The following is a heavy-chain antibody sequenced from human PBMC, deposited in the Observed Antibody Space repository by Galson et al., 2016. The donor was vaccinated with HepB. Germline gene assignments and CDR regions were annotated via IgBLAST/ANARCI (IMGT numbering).Heavy chain of an antibody. J-gene: IGHJ4*02. CDR1: GYSFSDNW. D-gene: IGHD5-12*01. CDR2: IYPGDSDT. CDR3: TRPLDYAGYVFGH. V-gene: IGHV5-51*03. Sequence: QSGAEVKKPGESLRLSCQGLGYSFSDNWIGWVRQKPGKGLEWKGVIYPGDSDTRYSESFEGQVTISVDKSINTAYLQWTTLKAADTAIYDCTRPLDYAGYVFGHWGQGTLVTVSS.